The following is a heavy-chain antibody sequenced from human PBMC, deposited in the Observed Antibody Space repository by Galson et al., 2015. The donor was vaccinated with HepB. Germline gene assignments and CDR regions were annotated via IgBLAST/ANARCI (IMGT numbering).Heavy chain of an antibody. CDR3: TTDPGFGYVVGATYRYYYGMDV. J-gene: IGHJ6*02. Sequence: SLRLSCAASGFTFSNAWMSWVRQAPGKGLEWVGRIKSKTDGGTTDYAAPVKGRFTISRDDSKNTLYLQMNSLKTEDTAVYYCTTDPGFGYVVGATYRYYYGMDVWGQGTTVTASS. V-gene: IGHV3-15*01. D-gene: IGHD1-26*01. CDR1: GFTFSNAW. CDR2: IKSKTDGGTT.